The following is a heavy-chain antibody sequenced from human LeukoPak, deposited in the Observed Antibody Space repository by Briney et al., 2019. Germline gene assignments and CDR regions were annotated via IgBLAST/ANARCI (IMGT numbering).Heavy chain of an antibody. Sequence: GGSLRLSCAASGFTFNSYSMNWVRQAPGKGLEWVSYISSGSSMIYYADSAKGRFTISRDNAKNSLYLQMNSLRDEDTAVYYCARNTYFDYWGQGTLVTVSS. CDR1: GFTFNSYS. V-gene: IGHV3-48*02. J-gene: IGHJ4*02. CDR3: ARNTYFDY. CDR2: ISSGSSMI.